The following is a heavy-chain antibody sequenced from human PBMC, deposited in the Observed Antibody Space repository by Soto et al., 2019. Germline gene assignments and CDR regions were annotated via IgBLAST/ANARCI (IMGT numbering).Heavy chain of an antibody. CDR2: IYYSGST. D-gene: IGHD1-1*01. V-gene: IGHV4-31*03. Sequence: PSETLSLTCTVSGGSISSGDYYWSWIRQHPGKGLEWIGYIYYSGSTYYNPSLKSRVTISVDTSKNQFSLKLSSVTAADTAVYYCASRGRKLERRLLDYWGQGTLVTVSS. CDR1: GGSISSGDYY. J-gene: IGHJ4*02. CDR3: ASRGRKLERRLLDY.